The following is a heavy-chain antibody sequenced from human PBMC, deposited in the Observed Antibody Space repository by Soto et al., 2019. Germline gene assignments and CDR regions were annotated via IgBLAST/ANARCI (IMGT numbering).Heavy chain of an antibody. CDR1: GGSITSYY. Sequence: SETLSLTCTVSGGSITSYYWNWIRQPPGKGLEWIGYIYNIGSTNYNPSLKSRVTMSVDTSKNQFSLELSSVTAADTAVYYCARDRRRYSLLYSFDYWGQGTLVTVSS. D-gene: IGHD6-13*01. J-gene: IGHJ4*02. V-gene: IGHV4-59*01. CDR3: ARDRRRYSLLYSFDY. CDR2: IYNIGST.